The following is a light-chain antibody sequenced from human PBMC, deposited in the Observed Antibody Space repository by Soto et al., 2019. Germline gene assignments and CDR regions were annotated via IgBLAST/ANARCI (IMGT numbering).Light chain of an antibody. Sequence: QLVLTQPPSASGTPGQRVTISCSGSGSNIGSNTVNWYQQLPGTAPKLLIYNNSQRPSGVPDRFSGSKSGTSASLAISGLQSDIEADYYCAAWDDSLNGYVFGIGTKLTVL. CDR3: AAWDDSLNGYV. V-gene: IGLV1-44*01. CDR2: NNS. CDR1: GSNIGSNT. J-gene: IGLJ1*01.